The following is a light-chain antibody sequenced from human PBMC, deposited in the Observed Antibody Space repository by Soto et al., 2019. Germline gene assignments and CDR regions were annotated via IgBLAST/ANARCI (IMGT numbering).Light chain of an antibody. V-gene: IGLV2-14*01. CDR3: TSFTTTNIWV. CDR1: NSDIGIYNY. J-gene: IGLJ3*02. CDR2: EVS. Sequence: QSVLTQPASVSGSPGQSITISCPGTNSDIGIYNYVSWYQQHPGKAPKLVICEVSNRPSGVSSRFSGSKSGNTASLTISGLRAEDEADYYCTSFTTTNIWVFGGGTKVTVL.